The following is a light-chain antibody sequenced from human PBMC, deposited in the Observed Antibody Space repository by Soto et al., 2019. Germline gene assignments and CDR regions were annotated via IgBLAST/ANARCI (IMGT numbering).Light chain of an antibody. Sequence: QSVLTQPASVSGSPGQSITISCTGTSSDVGNYNLVSWYQHHPGTAPKLMISEASNRPSGVSNRFSGSKSGNTASLTISGLQAEDEADYYCCSYAGSNTYVVFGGGTKLTVL. CDR3: CSYAGSNTYVV. CDR1: SSDVGNYNL. CDR2: EAS. J-gene: IGLJ2*01. V-gene: IGLV2-23*01.